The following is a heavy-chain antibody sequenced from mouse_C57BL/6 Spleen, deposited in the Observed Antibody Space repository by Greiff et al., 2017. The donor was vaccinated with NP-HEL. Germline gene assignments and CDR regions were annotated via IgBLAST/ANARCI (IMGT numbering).Heavy chain of an antibody. Sequence: VQLQQSGPELVKPGASVKISCKASGYAFSSSWMNWVKQRPGKGLEWIGRIYPGDGNTNYNGKFKGKATLTADKSSSTAYMQLSSLTSEDSAVYFCANYYGSSYGGFAYWGQGTLVTVSA. CDR2: IYPGDGNT. V-gene: IGHV1-82*01. CDR1: GYAFSSSW. D-gene: IGHD1-1*01. J-gene: IGHJ3*01. CDR3: ANYYGSSYGGFAY.